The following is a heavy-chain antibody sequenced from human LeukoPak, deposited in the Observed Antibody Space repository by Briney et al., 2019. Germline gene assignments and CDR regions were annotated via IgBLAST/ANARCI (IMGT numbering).Heavy chain of an antibody. CDR1: GYTFTGYY. Sequence: GASVKVSCKASGYTFTGYYMHWVRQAPGQGLEWMGRINPNSGGTNYAQKFQGRVTMTRDTSISTAYMELSRLRSDDTAVYYCARELYSSSWFHHGMDVWGQGTTVTVSS. CDR3: ARELYSSSWFHHGMDV. V-gene: IGHV1-2*06. D-gene: IGHD6-13*01. CDR2: INPNSGGT. J-gene: IGHJ6*02.